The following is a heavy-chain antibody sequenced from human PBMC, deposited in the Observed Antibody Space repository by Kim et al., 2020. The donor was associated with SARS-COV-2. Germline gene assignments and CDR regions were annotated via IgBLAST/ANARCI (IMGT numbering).Heavy chain of an antibody. V-gene: IGHV4-59*01. J-gene: IGHJ4*02. CDR3: ARWGGVYNPYYFDR. CDR1: GGSISGTF. D-gene: IGHD3-10*01. CDR2: ISDSVTT. Sequence: SETLSLTCTVSGGSISGTFWHWIRQPPGKGLEWIGYISDSVTTNYNPSVKSRVTISGDTSKNQFSLKVLSVTTADTAIYYCARWGGVYNPYYFDRWGQGTLVPVSS.